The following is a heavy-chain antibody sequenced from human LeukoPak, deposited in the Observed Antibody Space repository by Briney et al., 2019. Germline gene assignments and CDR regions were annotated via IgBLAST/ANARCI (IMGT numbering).Heavy chain of an antibody. D-gene: IGHD2-15*01. CDR2: IYYSGST. CDR3: ARDPGGYCSGGSCYSWFDP. J-gene: IGHJ5*02. CDR1: GGSISSYY. V-gene: IGHV4-59*01. Sequence: SETLSLTCTVSGGSISSYYWSCIRQPPGKGLEWIGYIYYSGSTNYNPSLKSRVTISVDTSKNQFSLKLSSVTAADTAVYYCARDPGGYCSGGSCYSWFDPWGQGTLVTVSS.